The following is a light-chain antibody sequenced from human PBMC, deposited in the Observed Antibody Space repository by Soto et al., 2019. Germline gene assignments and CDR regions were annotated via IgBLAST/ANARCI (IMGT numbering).Light chain of an antibody. V-gene: IGKV3-11*01. CDR2: DTS. CDR1: QSVSSY. CDR3: QQRQYWPPIT. Sequence: VLTQSPATLSLSPGERATLSCRASQSVSSYLAWYQQKPGQAPRLLIYDTSNTATGVPARFSGSGSGTDFTLTISSIEPEDCAIYYCQQRQYWPPITFGQGTRLEIK. J-gene: IGKJ5*01.